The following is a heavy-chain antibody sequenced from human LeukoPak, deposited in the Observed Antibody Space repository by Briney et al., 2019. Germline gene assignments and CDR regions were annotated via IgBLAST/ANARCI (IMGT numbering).Heavy chain of an antibody. CDR1: GGSFSGYY. D-gene: IGHD3-10*01. CDR3: AREGIYGSGSFDY. Sequence: SETLSLTCAVYGGSFSGYYWSWIRQPPGKGLEWIGEINHSGSTNYNPSLKSRVTISVDTSKNQFSLKLSSVTAADTAVYYCAREGIYGSGSFDYWGQGTLVTVSS. V-gene: IGHV4-34*01. J-gene: IGHJ4*02. CDR2: INHSGST.